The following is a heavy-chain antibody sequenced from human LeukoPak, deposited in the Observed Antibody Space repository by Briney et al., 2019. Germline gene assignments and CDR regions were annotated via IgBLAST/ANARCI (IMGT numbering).Heavy chain of an antibody. CDR2: INHSGST. J-gene: IGHJ6*03. V-gene: IGHV4-34*01. CDR1: GGSFSGYY. D-gene: IGHD1-26*01. CDR3: ARDSGSYLRTYMDV. Sequence: PSETLSLTCAVYGGSFSGYYWSWIRQPPGKGLEWIGEINHSGSTNYNPSLKSRVTISVDTSKNQFSLKLSSVTAADTAVYYCARDSGSYLRTYMDVWGKGTTATVSS.